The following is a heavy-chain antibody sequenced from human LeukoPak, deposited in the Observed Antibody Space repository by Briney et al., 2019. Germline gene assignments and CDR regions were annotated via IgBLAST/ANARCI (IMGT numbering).Heavy chain of an antibody. J-gene: IGHJ4*02. V-gene: IGHV4-34*01. CDR2: INPSGTT. CDR1: GGSFSGYF. Sequence: SETLSLACAVYGGSFSGYFRTWFRQPPGKGLEWIGEINPSGTTKYHPSLKSRVTISGDTSKNQIFLELSAVTAADTAVYYCATSKWFGIETEYWGQGTLVTVSS. CDR3: ATSKWFGIETEY. D-gene: IGHD3-10*01.